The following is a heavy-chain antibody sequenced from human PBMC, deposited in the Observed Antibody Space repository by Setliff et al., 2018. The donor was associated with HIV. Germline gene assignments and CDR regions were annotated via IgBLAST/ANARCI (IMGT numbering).Heavy chain of an antibody. D-gene: IGHD3-10*01. V-gene: IGHV3-11*04. CDR1: GFSFSAYY. CDR3: ARDAITLIRGITAFDY. CDR2: ISGGGRVL. J-gene: IGHJ4*02. Sequence: GGSLRLSCAGSGFSFSAYYMTWIRQAPGKGLEWVSHISGGGRVLKYADSVRGRFTISRDNAKNSLYLQMNSLRVEDTAVYYCARDAITLIRGITAFDYWGQGTLVTVSS.